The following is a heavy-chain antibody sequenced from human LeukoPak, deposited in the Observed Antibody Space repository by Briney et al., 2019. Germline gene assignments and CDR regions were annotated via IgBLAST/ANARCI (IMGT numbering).Heavy chain of an antibody. V-gene: IGHV3-21*01. Sequence: PGGSLRLSCAASGFTFSIYSMNWVRQAPGKGLGWVSSIGGSSSSLNYVESVKGRFTISRDNAKNSLYLQMNSLRAEDTAVYYCAKEAGQDYGALDAFDVWGQGTMVTVSS. CDR2: IGGSSSSL. D-gene: IGHD4-17*01. CDR3: AKEAGQDYGALDAFDV. CDR1: GFTFSIYS. J-gene: IGHJ3*01.